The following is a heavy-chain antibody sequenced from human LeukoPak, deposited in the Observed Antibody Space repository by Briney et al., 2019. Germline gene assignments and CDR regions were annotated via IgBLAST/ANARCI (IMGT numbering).Heavy chain of an antibody. CDR3: AKVGDSWDFDY. CDR1: GFTFSSYA. V-gene: IGHV3-30*18. J-gene: IGHJ4*02. Sequence: QAGGSLRLSCAAYGFTFSSYAMHWVRQAPGKGLEWVALISYDGSNKYYADSVKGRFTVSRDNSNNMLYLHMNSLRAEDTALYYCAKVGDSWDFDYWGQGTLVTVSS. CDR2: ISYDGSNK. D-gene: IGHD2-15*01.